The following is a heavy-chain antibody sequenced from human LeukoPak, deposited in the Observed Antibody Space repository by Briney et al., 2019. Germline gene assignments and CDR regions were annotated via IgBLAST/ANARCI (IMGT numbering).Heavy chain of an antibody. D-gene: IGHD6-13*01. CDR2: IYSGGST. CDR3: ARDLMTYSSSWTGMANDY. V-gene: IGHV3-66*01. J-gene: IGHJ4*02. Sequence: PGGSLRLSCAASGFTVSSNYMSWVRQAPGKGLEWVSVIYSGGSTYYADSVKGRFTISRDNAKNSLYLQMNSLRAEDTAVYYCARDLMTYSSSWTGMANDYWGQGTLVTVSS. CDR1: GFTVSSNY.